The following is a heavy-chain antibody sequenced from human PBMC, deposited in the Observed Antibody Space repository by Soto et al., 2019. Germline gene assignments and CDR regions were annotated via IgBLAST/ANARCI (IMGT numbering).Heavy chain of an antibody. Sequence: QVQLLQSGAEVKKPGASVKVSCKASGYTFRLYGVSWLRQAPGQGLEWMGWISGYNGDTKYGDAFQDRVTMTTDRATSIAYMELRGLRSGDTAVYYCARDRPIIAGTGSDPFEIWGQGTMVTVSS. CDR1: GYTFRLYG. D-gene: IGHD2-15*01. V-gene: IGHV1-18*01. CDR2: ISGYNGDT. CDR3: ARDRPIIAGTGSDPFEI. J-gene: IGHJ3*02.